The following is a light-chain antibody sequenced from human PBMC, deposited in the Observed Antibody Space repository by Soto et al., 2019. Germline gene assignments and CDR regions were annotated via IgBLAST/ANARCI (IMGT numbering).Light chain of an antibody. Sequence: EIVLTQSPATLSLSPGERATLSCRASQSVSSYLAWYQQKPGQPPRLLIYSASLKPAGIPDRFSGRGSATDFTLTISRLEPEDFALFYCHQYGSSPITFGQGTRLEIK. CDR3: HQYGSSPIT. V-gene: IGKV3-20*01. J-gene: IGKJ5*01. CDR2: SAS. CDR1: QSVSSY.